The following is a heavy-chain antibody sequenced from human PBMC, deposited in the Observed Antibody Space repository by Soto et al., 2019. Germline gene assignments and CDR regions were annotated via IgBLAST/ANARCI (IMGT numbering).Heavy chain of an antibody. J-gene: IGHJ3*02. V-gene: IGHV4-30-4*01. CDR3: ARDEGSSWYKGAFDI. Sequence: SETLSLTCTVSGGSISSGDYYWSWIRQPPGKGLEGFGYIYYSGSTYYNPSRKSRVTISVDTSKNQFSLKLSSVTAADTAVYYCARDEGSSWYKGAFDIWGQGTMVTISS. D-gene: IGHD6-13*01. CDR2: IYYSGST. CDR1: GGSISSGDYY.